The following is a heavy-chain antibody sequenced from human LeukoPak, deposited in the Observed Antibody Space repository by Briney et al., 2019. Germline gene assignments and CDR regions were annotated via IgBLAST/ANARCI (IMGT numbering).Heavy chain of an antibody. D-gene: IGHD2-2*01. CDR2: INPNSGGT. Sequence: ASVKVSCKTSGYTFTDYYIYWVRQAPGQGLEWLGWINPNSGGTNYAQKFQGRVTMTSDTSISTAYMELSRLTSDDTAVYYCARDPGDGEDQLLSDYWGQGTLVTVSS. V-gene: IGHV1-2*02. CDR1: GYTFTDYY. J-gene: IGHJ4*02. CDR3: ARDPGDGEDQLLSDY.